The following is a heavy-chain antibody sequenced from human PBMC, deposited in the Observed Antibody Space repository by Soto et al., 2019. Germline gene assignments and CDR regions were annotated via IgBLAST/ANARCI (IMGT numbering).Heavy chain of an antibody. J-gene: IGHJ5*02. D-gene: IGHD6-6*01. Sequence: PGGSLRLSCAASGFTFSNAWMSWVRQAPGKGLEWVGRIKSKTDGGTTDYAAPVKGRFTISRDDSKNTLYLQMNSLKTEDTAVYYCTTDGPSSSSPQEDWFDPWGQGTLVTVSS. CDR3: TTDGPSSSSPQEDWFDP. CDR1: GFTFSNAW. CDR2: IKSKTDGGTT. V-gene: IGHV3-15*01.